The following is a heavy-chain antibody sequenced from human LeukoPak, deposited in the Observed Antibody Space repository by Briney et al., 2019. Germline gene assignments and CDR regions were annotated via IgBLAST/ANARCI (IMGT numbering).Heavy chain of an antibody. D-gene: IGHD6-19*01. J-gene: IGHJ4*02. CDR3: ARTGIKGQWLVPFDY. CDR2: IYYSGST. V-gene: IGHV4-59*01. Sequence: SETLSLTCTVSGGSISGDYWSWIRQPPGKGLEWIGYIYYSGSTNYNPSLKSRVTISVDTSKNQFSLKLSSVTAADTAVYYCARTGIKGQWLVPFDYWGQGTLVTVSS. CDR1: GGSISGDY.